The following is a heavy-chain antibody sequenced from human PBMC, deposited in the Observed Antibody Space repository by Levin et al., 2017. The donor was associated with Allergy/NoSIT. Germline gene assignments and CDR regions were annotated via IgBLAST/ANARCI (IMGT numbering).Heavy chain of an antibody. V-gene: IGHV4-4*07. Sequence: SETLSLTCTVSGGSISSYYWSWIRQPAGKGLEWIGRIYTIGSTNKNPSLKSRVTMSVDTSKNQFSLKLSSVTAADTAVYYCARDSDAAGSYHYNLDNWGQGTLVTVSS. CDR2: IYTIGST. D-gene: IGHD3-10*01. CDR3: ARDSDAAGSYHYNLDN. CDR1: GGSISSYY. J-gene: IGHJ4*02.